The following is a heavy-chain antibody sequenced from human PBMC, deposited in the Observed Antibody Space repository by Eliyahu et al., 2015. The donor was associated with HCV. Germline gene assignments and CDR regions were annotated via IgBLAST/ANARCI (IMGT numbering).Heavy chain of an antibody. Sequence: EVQLVESGGGLVQPGGSLXLSCAASGFTFSXYWMSWVRQAPGKGLEWVANIKQDGSEKYYVDSVKGRFTISRDNAKNSLYLQMNSLRAEDTAVYYCAVRVVDYWGQGTLVTVSS. V-gene: IGHV3-7*01. CDR3: AVRVVDY. CDR1: GFTFSXYW. J-gene: IGHJ4*02. CDR2: IKQDGSEK.